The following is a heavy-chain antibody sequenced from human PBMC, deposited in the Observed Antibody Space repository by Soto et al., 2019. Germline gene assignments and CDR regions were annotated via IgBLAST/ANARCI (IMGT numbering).Heavy chain of an antibody. CDR3: ARDGVDYESGWLDP. Sequence: PSETLSLTCTVSGDSVRRGSYYWNWIRQPPGKGLEWLGYIYYSGSTEYNPSFKSRVTMSVDTSKNQFSLRLSSVTAADTAIYYCARDGVDYESGWLDPWGQGTLVTVSS. J-gene: IGHJ5*02. CDR1: GDSVRRGSYY. V-gene: IGHV4-61*01. D-gene: IGHD4-17*01. CDR2: IYYSGST.